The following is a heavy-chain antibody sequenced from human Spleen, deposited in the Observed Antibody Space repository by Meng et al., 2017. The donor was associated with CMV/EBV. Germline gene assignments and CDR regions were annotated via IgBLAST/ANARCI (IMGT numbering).Heavy chain of an antibody. CDR1: GFTFSGFE. CDR3: AKHMTIAAAGTSAFDI. J-gene: IGHJ3*02. D-gene: IGHD6-13*01. CDR2: INGGGGST. V-gene: IGHV3-23*01. Sequence: GESLKISCVASGFTFSGFEVSWVRQAPGKGLEWVSAINGGGGSTYYADSVKGRFTISRDNSKNTLYLQMNSLRAEDTAVYYCAKHMTIAAAGTSAFDIWGQGTMVTVSS.